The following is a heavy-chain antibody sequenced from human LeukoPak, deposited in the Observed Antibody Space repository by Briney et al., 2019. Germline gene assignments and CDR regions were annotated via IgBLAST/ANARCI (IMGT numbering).Heavy chain of an antibody. Sequence: GGSLRLSCVVSGFTFSRSWMSWVRQAPGKGLEWVAVIWHDGSNKNYADSVKGRFIISRDNSKNTLNLQVNSLRAEDTAVYYCARDQRSWYFDLWGRGTLVTVSS. CDR2: IWHDGSNK. CDR3: ARDQRSWYFDL. J-gene: IGHJ2*01. V-gene: IGHV3-33*07. CDR1: GFTFSRSW.